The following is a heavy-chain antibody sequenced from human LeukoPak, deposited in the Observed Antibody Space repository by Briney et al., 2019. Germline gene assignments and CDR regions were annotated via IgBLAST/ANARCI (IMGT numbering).Heavy chain of an antibody. CDR3: ARDWFHAIDY. CDR1: GFTFSSYE. D-gene: IGHD2/OR15-2a*01. J-gene: IGHJ4*02. Sequence: GGSLRLSCAASGFTFSSYEMNWVRHAPGEGLVWVSRIRSDGSDTRYAESVKGRFTISRDNAKNTLYLQMNSLRAEDTAVYYCARDWFHAIDYWGQGTLVTVSS. CDR2: IRSDGSDT. V-gene: IGHV3-74*01.